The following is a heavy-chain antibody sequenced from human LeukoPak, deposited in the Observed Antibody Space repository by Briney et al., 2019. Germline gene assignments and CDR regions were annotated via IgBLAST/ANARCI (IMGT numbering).Heavy chain of an antibody. Sequence: GGSLRLSCAASGFTFSSYAMSWVRQAPGKGLEWVSTISGSGGNTYYADSVKGRLTISRDNSINTLYLQMNSLRAEDTAVYYCARARVATMRLDYWGQGTLVTVSS. CDR2: ISGSGGNT. D-gene: IGHD5-12*01. CDR1: GFTFSSYA. J-gene: IGHJ4*02. CDR3: ARARVATMRLDY. V-gene: IGHV3-23*01.